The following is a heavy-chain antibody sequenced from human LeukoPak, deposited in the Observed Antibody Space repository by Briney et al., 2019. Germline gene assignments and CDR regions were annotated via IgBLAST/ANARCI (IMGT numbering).Heavy chain of an antibody. CDR1: GFTFSNYT. Sequence: GGSLRLSCAASGFTFSNYTMHWVRQAPGKGLEWVAIISYDGSNRYYADSVKGRFTISRDNSENTLYVQMNSLRAEDTAVYYCARGQDYYDSSGYPRFSNLDYWGQGTLVTVSS. V-gene: IGHV3-30-3*01. D-gene: IGHD3-22*01. CDR2: ISYDGSNR. J-gene: IGHJ4*02. CDR3: ARGQDYYDSSGYPRFSNLDY.